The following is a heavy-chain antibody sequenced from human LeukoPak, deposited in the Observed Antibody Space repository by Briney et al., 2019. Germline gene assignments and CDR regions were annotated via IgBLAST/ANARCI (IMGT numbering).Heavy chain of an antibody. Sequence: GGSLRLSCAASGFSFDDYAMHWVRQAPGKGLEWVSGISWNSGNIGYADSVKGRFTISRDNAKNSLYLQMNSLRAEDAALYFCAKDNLSDYYYYYMDVWGKGTMVTVSS. J-gene: IGHJ6*03. CDR2: ISWNSGNI. CDR1: GFSFDDYA. CDR3: AKDNLSDYYYYYMDV. V-gene: IGHV3-9*01.